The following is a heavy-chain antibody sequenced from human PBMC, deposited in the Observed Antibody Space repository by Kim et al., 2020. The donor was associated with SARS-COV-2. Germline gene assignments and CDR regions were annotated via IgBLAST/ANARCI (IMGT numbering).Heavy chain of an antibody. CDR3: AKAFGYSSDHFDY. V-gene: IGHV3-33*06. Sequence: GGSLRLSCAASGFTFSSYGMHWVRQAPGKGLEWVAVIWYDGSNKYYADSVKGRFTISRDNSKNTLYLQMNSLRAEDTAVYYCAKAFGYSSDHFDYWGQGTLVTVSS. J-gene: IGHJ4*02. CDR1: GFTFSSYG. CDR2: IWYDGSNK. D-gene: IGHD6-19*01.